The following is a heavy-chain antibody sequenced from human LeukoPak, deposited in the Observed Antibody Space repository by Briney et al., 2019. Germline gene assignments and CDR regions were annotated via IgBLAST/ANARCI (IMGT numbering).Heavy chain of an antibody. Sequence: SQTLSLTCAISGDSVSSNSAAWNWIRQSPSRGLEWLGRTYYRSKWYNDYAVSVKSRITINPDTSKNQFSLQLSSVTAADTAVYYCARGRTAMVQNTYYYYYYMDVWGKGTTVTVSS. CDR3: ARGRTAMVQNTYYYYYYMDV. CDR1: GDSVSSNSAA. D-gene: IGHD5-18*01. V-gene: IGHV6-1*01. CDR2: TYYRSKWYN. J-gene: IGHJ6*03.